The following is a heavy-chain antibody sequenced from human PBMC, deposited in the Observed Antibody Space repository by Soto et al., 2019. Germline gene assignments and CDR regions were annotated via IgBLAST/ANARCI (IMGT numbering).Heavy chain of an antibody. CDR2: IYPGDSDT. Sequence: VESLTISCEGSGYSFTSYWIVWVLQMPGKGLEWMGIIYPGDSDTRYSPSFQGQVTISADKSISTAYLQWSSLKASDTAMYYCARHYYYDSSGYYSDYWGQGTMVTVSS. CDR1: GYSFTSYW. V-gene: IGHV5-51*01. J-gene: IGHJ4*02. D-gene: IGHD3-22*01. CDR3: ARHYYYDSSGYYSDY.